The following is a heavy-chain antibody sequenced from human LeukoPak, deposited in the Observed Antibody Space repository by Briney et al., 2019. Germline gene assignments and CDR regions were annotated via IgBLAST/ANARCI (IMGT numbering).Heavy chain of an antibody. J-gene: IGHJ3*02. CDR1: GFTFDDYA. D-gene: IGHD6-13*01. CDR3: AKGRAAAGTDAFDI. Sequence: GGSLRLSCAASGFTFDDYAMHWVRQVPGKGLEWVSGISWNSGSIGYADSVKGRFTISRDNAKNSLYLQMNSLRAEDTALYYCAKGRAAAGTDAFDIWGQGTMVTVSS. V-gene: IGHV3-9*01. CDR2: ISWNSGSI.